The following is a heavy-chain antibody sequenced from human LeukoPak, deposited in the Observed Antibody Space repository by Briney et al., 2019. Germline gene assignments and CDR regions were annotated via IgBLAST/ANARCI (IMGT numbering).Heavy chain of an antibody. CDR2: ISHNGNT. CDR3: ARVRVVTQDFDY. CDR1: GGSISSYY. V-gene: IGHV4-59*01. D-gene: IGHD4-23*01. J-gene: IGHJ4*02. Sequence: SETLSLTCTVSGGSISSYYWSWIRQPPGKGLEWIGFISHNGNTNYNPSLKSRVTLSIDTSMSQFSLKLTSVIPADTAVYYCARVRVVTQDFDYWGQGTLVTVSP.